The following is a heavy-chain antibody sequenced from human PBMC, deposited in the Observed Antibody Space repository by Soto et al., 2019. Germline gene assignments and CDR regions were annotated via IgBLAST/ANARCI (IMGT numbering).Heavy chain of an antibody. CDR2: IYYSGTT. CDR3: AASCVACGGFNYYGMDV. Sequence: QVQLQESGPGLVKPSQTLSLTCTVSGGSISSGGYYWYWIRQHPGKGLEWIGYIYYSGTTYYNPSLTIRVTISVDASKNQFALKLSSVTAADTAVYYCAASCVACGGFNYYGMDVWGQGTTVTVSS. CDR1: GGSISSGGYY. J-gene: IGHJ6*02. D-gene: IGHD2-21*01. V-gene: IGHV4-31*03.